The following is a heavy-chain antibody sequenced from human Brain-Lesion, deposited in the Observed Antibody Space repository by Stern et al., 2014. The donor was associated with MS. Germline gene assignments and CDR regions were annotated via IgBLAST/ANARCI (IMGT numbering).Heavy chain of an antibody. CDR2: ISWNSGTI. V-gene: IGHV3-9*01. CDR1: GFTFDDYA. J-gene: IGHJ4*02. CDR3: ARDITGSSAYFAY. D-gene: IGHD1-14*01. Sequence: EVQLEESGGDLVQPGRSLRLSCAAFGFTFDDYAMHWVRQAPGKGLEWVAGISWNSGTIGDADSVKGRFTTSIDNAYSSLYLQMNSLRPEDTALYYCARDITGSSAYFAYWGQGTLVTVSS.